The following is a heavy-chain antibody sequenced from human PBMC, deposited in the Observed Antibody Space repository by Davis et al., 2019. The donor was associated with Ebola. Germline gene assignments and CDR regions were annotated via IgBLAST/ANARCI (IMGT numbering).Heavy chain of an antibody. CDR1: GFTFSSYG. CDR2: ISYDGSNK. V-gene: IGHV3-30*03. Sequence: GESLKISCAASGFTFSSYGMHWVRQAPGKGLEWVAVISYDGSNKYYADSVKGRFTISRDNSKNTLYLQMNSLRAEDTAVYYCARSRVDFWSGYLLSYYGMDVWGQGTTVTVSS. CDR3: ARSRVDFWSGYLLSYYGMDV. D-gene: IGHD3-3*01. J-gene: IGHJ6*02.